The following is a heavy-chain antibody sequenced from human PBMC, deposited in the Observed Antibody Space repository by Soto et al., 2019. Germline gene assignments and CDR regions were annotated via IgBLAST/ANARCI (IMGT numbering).Heavy chain of an antibody. CDR3: ARDPARQYQLLWDYYYYYMDV. V-gene: IGHV3-7*01. J-gene: IGHJ6*03. Sequence: GGSLRLSCAASGFTFSSYWMIWVRQAPGKGLEWVANIKQDGSEKYYVDSVKGRFTISRDNAKNSLYLQMNSLRAEDTAVYYCARDPARQYQLLWDYYYYYMDVWGKGTTVTVSS. CDR2: IKQDGSEK. CDR1: GFTFSSYW. D-gene: IGHD2-2*01.